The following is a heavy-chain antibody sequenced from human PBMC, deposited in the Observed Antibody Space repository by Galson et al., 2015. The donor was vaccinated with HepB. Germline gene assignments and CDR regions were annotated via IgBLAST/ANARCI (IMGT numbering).Heavy chain of an antibody. CDR1: GFTFSSYA. J-gene: IGHJ4*02. CDR3: ARAKGSGWYEQYYFDY. CDR2: ISYDGSNK. D-gene: IGHD6-19*01. Sequence: LRLSCAASGFTFSSYAMHWVRQAPGKGLEWVAVISYDGSNKYYADSVKGRFTISRDNSKNTLYLQMNSLRAEDTAVYYCARAKGSGWYEQYYFDYWGQGTLVTVSS. V-gene: IGHV3-30*04.